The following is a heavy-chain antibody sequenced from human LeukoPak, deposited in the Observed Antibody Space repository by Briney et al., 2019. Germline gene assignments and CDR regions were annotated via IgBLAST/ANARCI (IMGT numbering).Heavy chain of an antibody. J-gene: IGHJ6*03. V-gene: IGHV1-2*02. D-gene: IGHD7-27*01. CDR3: ARAWGMEYYMDV. Sequence: VASVKVSCKASGYTFTGYYMHWVRQAPGQGLEWMGWINPNSGGTNYAQKFQGRVTMTRDTSISTAYMELSRLRSDDTAVYYCARAWGMEYYMDVWGKGTTVTVSS. CDR2: INPNSGGT. CDR1: GYTFTGYY.